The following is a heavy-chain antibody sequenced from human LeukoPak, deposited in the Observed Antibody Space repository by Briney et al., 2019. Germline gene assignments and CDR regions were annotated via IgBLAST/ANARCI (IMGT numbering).Heavy chain of an antibody. CDR2: ISGSGGST. Sequence: GGSLRLSCAASGFSFSNYAMSWVRQAPGKGLEWVSAISGSGGSTYYADSVKGRFTISRDNSKNTLYLQMNSLRAEDTTVYYCANVLVVYANDAFDIWGQGTMVTVSS. CDR3: ANVLVVYANDAFDI. CDR1: GFSFSNYA. V-gene: IGHV3-23*01. D-gene: IGHD2-8*02. J-gene: IGHJ3*02.